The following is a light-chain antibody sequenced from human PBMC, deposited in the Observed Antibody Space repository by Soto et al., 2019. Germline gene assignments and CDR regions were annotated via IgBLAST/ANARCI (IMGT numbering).Light chain of an antibody. CDR3: CSYAGNFTFV. CDR1: SSDVGGYNY. J-gene: IGLJ1*01. Sequence: QSVLTQPRSVSGSPGQSVTISCTGTSSDVGGYNYVSWYQQHPGKAPKLMISDVTKRPSGVPDRFSGSKSGNTASLTISGLQAEDEADFYCCSYAGNFTFVFGTGTKLTVL. CDR2: DVT. V-gene: IGLV2-11*01.